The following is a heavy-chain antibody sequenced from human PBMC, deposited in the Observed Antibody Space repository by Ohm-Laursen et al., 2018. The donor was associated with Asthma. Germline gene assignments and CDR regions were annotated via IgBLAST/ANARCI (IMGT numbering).Heavy chain of an antibody. CDR1: GYTFTSYG. J-gene: IGHJ6*02. CDR3: ARGAGSYHSYGMDV. CDR2: ISAYNGNT. Sequence: GSSVKVSCKASGYTFTSYGISWVRQAPGQGLEWMGWISAYNGNTNYAQKLQGRVTMTTDTSTSTAYMELRSLRSDDTAVYYCARGAGSYHSYGMDVWGQGTTVTVSS. V-gene: IGHV1-18*01. D-gene: IGHD3-10*01.